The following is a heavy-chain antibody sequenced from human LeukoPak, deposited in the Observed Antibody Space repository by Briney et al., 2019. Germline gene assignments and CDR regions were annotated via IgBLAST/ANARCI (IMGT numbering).Heavy chain of an antibody. Sequence: GGSLSLSCAASGFTFSSYAMSWVRQAPGKGLEWVSALSYSGGYTYYADSVKGRFTISRDNSKNMLYLQMNSLRAEDTAVYYCTKDFTFSGSYYWGQGTLVTVSS. V-gene: IGHV3-23*01. J-gene: IGHJ4*02. CDR2: LSYSGGYT. D-gene: IGHD1-26*01. CDR1: GFTFSSYA. CDR3: TKDFTFSGSYY.